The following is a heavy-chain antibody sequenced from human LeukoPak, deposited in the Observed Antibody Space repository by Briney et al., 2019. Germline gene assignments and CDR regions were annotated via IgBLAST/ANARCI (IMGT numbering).Heavy chain of an antibody. CDR3: ARKSLGLVGRHWFDP. Sequence: ASVKVSCKASGGTFSSYAISWVRQAPGQGLEWMGGIIPIFGTANYAQKFQGRVTITADKSTSTAYMELSSLRSEDTAVYYCARKSLGLVGRHWFDPWGQGTLVTVSS. CDR1: GGTFSSYA. J-gene: IGHJ5*02. V-gene: IGHV1-69*06. D-gene: IGHD6-19*01. CDR2: IIPIFGTA.